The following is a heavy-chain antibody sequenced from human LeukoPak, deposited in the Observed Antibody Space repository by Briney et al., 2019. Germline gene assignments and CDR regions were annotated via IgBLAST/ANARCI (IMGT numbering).Heavy chain of an antibody. CDR1: GGSISRSSDY. Sequence: SETLSLTCTVSGGSISRSSDYWGWIRQPPGKGLEWIATNYHRGTTYYNPSLKCRITISVDTSKNQFSLNLTSVIAADTAVYYCVGGRAFDVWGQGTMVTVSS. CDR3: VGGRAFDV. J-gene: IGHJ3*01. V-gene: IGHV4-39*01. D-gene: IGHD3-16*01. CDR2: NYHRGTT.